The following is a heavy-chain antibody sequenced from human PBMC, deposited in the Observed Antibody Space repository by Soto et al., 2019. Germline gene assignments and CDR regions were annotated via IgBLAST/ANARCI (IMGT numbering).Heavy chain of an antibody. CDR1: GFSFSSYC. CDR2: ISTSNSAI. Sequence: EVQLVESGGGLVQSGVSLRLSCAASGFSFSSYCMNWVRQAPGKGLEWISYISTSNSAIYYAESVKGRFTISRDDAKRSLDLQMDSERGGETAVYYCARDVPGTCSLDSWGQGGLGTVSS. CDR3: ARDVPGTCSLDS. J-gene: IGHJ4*02. D-gene: IGHD1-26*01. V-gene: IGHV3-48*01.